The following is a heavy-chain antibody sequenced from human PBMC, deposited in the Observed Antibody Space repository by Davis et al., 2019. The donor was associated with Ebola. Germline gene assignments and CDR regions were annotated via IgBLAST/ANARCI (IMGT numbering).Heavy chain of an antibody. V-gene: IGHV3-48*02. CDR3: ARGAYYCGGETCYASWLDS. CDR1: GSTSSSYS. Sequence: PGGSLRLSCAASGSTSSSYSMNWVRQAPGKGLEWVSYISSSSRMINYAGSVKGRFTISRDNATNLVYLQMNRLGDEDTAVYYCARGAYYCGGETCYASWLDSWGQGTLVTVSS. CDR2: ISSSSRMI. D-gene: IGHD2-21*01. J-gene: IGHJ5*01.